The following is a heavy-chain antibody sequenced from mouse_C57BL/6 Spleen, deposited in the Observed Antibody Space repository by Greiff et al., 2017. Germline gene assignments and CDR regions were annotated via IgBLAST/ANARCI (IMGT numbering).Heavy chain of an antibody. J-gene: IGHJ4*01. Sequence: EVHLVESGGGLVQPGGSLSLSCAASGFTFSDYYMSWVCPPPGKALEWLGFIRNKANGYSTEYSASVKGRFTIPRDNSQSILYLQMNALIAEDSATYYCARFDLLDAIDDWGQGTSVTVSS. V-gene: IGHV7-3*01. CDR2: IRNKANGYST. CDR3: ARFDLLDAIDD. D-gene: IGHD2-1*01. CDR1: GFTFSDYY.